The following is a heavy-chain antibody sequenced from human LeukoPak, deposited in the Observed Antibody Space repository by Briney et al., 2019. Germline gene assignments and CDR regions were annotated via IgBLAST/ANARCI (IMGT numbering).Heavy chain of an antibody. CDR1: GGSFSGYY. J-gene: IGHJ4*02. CDR2: INHSGST. D-gene: IGHD4-17*01. CDR3: ARKSLWRTTVTY. Sequence: SETLSLTCAVYGGSFSGYYWSWIRQPPGKGLEWIGEINHSGSTNYNPPLKSRVTISVDTSKNQFSLKLSSVTAADTAVYYCARKSLWRTTVTYWGQGTLVTVSS. V-gene: IGHV4-34*01.